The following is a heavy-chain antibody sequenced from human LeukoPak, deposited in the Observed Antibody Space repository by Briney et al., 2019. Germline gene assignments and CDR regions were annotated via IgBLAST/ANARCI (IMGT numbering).Heavy chain of an antibody. CDR1: GGTFSSYA. J-gene: IGHJ5*02. CDR2: IIPIFGTA. CDR3: ARDAQYYDFWSGYYTNWSDP. V-gene: IGHV1-69*05. Sequence: SVKVSCKASGGTFSSYAISWVRQAPGQGLEWMGGIIPIFGTANYAQKFQGRVTITTDESTSTAYMELSSLRSEDTAVYYCARDAQYYDFWSGYYTNWSDPWGQGTLVTVSS. D-gene: IGHD3-3*01.